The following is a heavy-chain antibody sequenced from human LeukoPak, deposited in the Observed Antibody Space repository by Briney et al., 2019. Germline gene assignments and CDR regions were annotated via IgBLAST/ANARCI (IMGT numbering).Heavy chain of an antibody. V-gene: IGHV5-51*01. Sequence: GESLKISYKGSGYSFTSYWIGWVRQMPGKGLEWMGIIYPGDSHTRYSPSFQGQVTISADKSISTAYLQWSSLKASDSAMYYCARHEDIAMVEDYWGQGTLVTVSS. CDR1: GYSFTSYW. CDR2: IYPGDSHT. J-gene: IGHJ4*02. CDR3: ARHEDIAMVEDY. D-gene: IGHD5-18*01.